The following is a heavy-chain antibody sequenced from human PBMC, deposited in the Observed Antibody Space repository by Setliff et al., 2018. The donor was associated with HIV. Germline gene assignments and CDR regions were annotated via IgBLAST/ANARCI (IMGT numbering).Heavy chain of an antibody. J-gene: IGHJ3*02. CDR2: INPNSGGT. Sequence: ASVKVSCKASGYTFTGYYMHWARQAPGQGLEWMGRINPNSGGTKYAQKFQGRVTMTRDTSISTAYMELSRLRSDDTAVYYCARGTRVGANDAFDIWGQGTMVTVSS. CDR1: GYTFTGYY. CDR3: ARGTRVGANDAFDI. V-gene: IGHV1-2*06. D-gene: IGHD1-26*01.